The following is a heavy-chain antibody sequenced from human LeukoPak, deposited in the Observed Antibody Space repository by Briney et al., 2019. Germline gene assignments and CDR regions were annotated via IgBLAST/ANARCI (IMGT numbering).Heavy chain of an antibody. CDR1: GFTFSGYW. CDR3: ARDCYGSGDY. J-gene: IGHJ4*02. Sequence: GGSLRLSCAASGFTFSGYWMHWVRQAPGKGLVWVSRINSDGSNTFYADSVKGRFTISRDNAKNTLLLQMNSLRVEDTAVYYCARDCYGSGDYWGQGTLVTVSS. V-gene: IGHV3-74*01. D-gene: IGHD3-10*01. CDR2: INSDGSNT.